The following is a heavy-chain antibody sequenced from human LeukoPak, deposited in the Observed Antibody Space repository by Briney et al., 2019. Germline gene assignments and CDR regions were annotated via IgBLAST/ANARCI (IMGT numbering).Heavy chain of an antibody. CDR2: IYYSGST. D-gene: IGHD3-10*01. Sequence: SETLSLTCTVSGGSISSGGCYWSWIRQHPGNGLEWIGYIYYSGSTYYNPSLKTRVTISVDTSKNQFSLKLSSVTAADTAVYYCARCLMVRNPNWFDPWGQGTLVTVSS. J-gene: IGHJ5*02. CDR1: GGSISSGGCY. CDR3: ARCLMVRNPNWFDP. V-gene: IGHV4-31*03.